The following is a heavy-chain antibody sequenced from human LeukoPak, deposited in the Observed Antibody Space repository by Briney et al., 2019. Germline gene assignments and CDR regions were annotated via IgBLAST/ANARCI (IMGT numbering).Heavy chain of an antibody. Sequence: SETLSLTCAVYGGSFSGYYWSWIRQPPGKGLEWIGEINHSGSTNYNPSLKSRATISVDTSKNQFSRKLSSVTAADTAVYYCASFTSIAAAGGGMDVWGKGTTVTVSS. J-gene: IGHJ6*04. D-gene: IGHD6-13*01. CDR3: ASFTSIAAAGGGMDV. CDR1: GGSFSGYY. V-gene: IGHV4-34*01. CDR2: INHSGST.